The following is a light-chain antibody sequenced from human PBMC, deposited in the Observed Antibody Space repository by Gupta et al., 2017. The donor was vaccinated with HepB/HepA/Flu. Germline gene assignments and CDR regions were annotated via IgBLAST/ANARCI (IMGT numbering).Light chain of an antibody. CDR3: QAWDSSTAV. J-gene: IGLJ2*01. CDR2: QDS. CDR1: KLGDKY. Sequence: SYELTQPPSVSVSPGQTASITCSGDKLGDKYACWYQQKPGQSPVLVIYQDSKRHSGIPERFSGSNSGNTATLTISGTQAMDEADNYCQAWDSSTAVFGGGTKLTVL. V-gene: IGLV3-1*01.